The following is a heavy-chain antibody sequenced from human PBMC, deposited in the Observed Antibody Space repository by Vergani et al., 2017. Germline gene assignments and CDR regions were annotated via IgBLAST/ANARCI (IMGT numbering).Heavy chain of an antibody. V-gene: IGHV4-59*11. CDR2: IHYSENT. D-gene: IGHD6-19*01. CDR3: ASDTHSGQRADR. J-gene: IGHJ5*02. Sequence: QVQLQESGPGLVKSSGTLSPTCSVSFDSIRNLYSTWIRQPPGKGLEWIGSIHYSENTNYNPSLKTRVTISVDTSKNQFSLTLTSVTAADTAVYYCASDTHSGQRADRWGKGILVTVTS. CDR1: FDSIRNLY.